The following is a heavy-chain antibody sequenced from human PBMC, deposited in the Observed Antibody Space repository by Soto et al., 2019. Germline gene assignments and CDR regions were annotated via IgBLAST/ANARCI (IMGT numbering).Heavy chain of an antibody. CDR2: ITPILGTP. J-gene: IGHJ4*02. Sequence: QVQLVQSGAEMKKPGSSVKVSCKTSGGAFSNFAVSWVRQAPGQGLEWMGGITPILGTPSYAQKFQGRVTITADVSTTSAYMEITSLTSEDTALYYCVRGGSGSRGDYWGQGTLVTVSS. CDR1: GGAFSNFA. CDR3: VRGGSGSRGDY. V-gene: IGHV1-69*01. D-gene: IGHD3-10*01.